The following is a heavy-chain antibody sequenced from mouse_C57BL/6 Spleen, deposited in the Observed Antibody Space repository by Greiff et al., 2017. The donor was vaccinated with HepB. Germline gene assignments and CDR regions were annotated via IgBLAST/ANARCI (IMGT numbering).Heavy chain of an antibody. CDR1: GYTFTSYG. J-gene: IGHJ3*01. V-gene: IGHV1-81*01. Sequence: QVQLKESGAELARPGASVKLSCKASGYTFTSYGISWVKQRTGQGLEWIGEIYPRSGNTYYNEKFKGKATLTADKSSSTAYMELRSLTSEDSAVYFCARGYDYDFAYWGQGTLVTVSA. CDR2: IYPRSGNT. CDR3: ARGYDYDFAY. D-gene: IGHD2-4*01.